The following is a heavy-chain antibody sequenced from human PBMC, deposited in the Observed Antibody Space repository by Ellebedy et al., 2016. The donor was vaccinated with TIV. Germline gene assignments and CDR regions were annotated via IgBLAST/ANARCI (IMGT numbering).Heavy chain of an antibody. Sequence: GESLKISCAASGFTFSTYAMSWVRQAPGKGLEWVSAFSGSGGSTYYADSVRGRFTISRDKAKKSVYLQMNSLTVEDTAIYYCARDAMLWIFDSWGQGTLVTVSS. J-gene: IGHJ4*02. D-gene: IGHD2-2*01. V-gene: IGHV3-23*01. CDR1: GFTFSTYA. CDR3: ARDAMLWIFDS. CDR2: FSGSGGST.